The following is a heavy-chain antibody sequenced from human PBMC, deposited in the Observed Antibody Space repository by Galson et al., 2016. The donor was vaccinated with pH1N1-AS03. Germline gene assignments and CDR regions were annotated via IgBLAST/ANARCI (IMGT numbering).Heavy chain of an antibody. J-gene: IGHJ6*02. CDR1: GFTFTSYS. D-gene: IGHD6-6*01. CDR3: ARDTTAARLLGPVPT. Sequence: SLRLSCAASGFTFTSYSMNWVRQAPGKGLEWVAVISYDGSDKYYADSVKGRFTISRDNSKNTLYLQMNSLRADDTAVFYCARDTTAARLLGPVPTWGQGTTVTVSS. CDR2: ISYDGSDK. V-gene: IGHV3-30*03.